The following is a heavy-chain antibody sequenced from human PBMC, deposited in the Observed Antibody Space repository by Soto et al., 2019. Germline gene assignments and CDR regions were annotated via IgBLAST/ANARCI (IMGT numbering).Heavy chain of an antibody. Sequence: QVQLQESGPGLVKPSQTLSLTCTVSGGSISSGDYYWSWIRQPPGKGLEWIGYIYYSGSTYYNPSLKSRVTISVDTSQYQFSLKLSSLTAADTAVYYCARRGGYDSVWGSYRYSAFDIWGQGTMVTVSS. D-gene: IGHD3-16*02. CDR1: GGSISSGDYY. CDR2: IYYSGST. V-gene: IGHV4-30-4*01. J-gene: IGHJ3*02. CDR3: ARRGGYDSVWGSYRYSAFDI.